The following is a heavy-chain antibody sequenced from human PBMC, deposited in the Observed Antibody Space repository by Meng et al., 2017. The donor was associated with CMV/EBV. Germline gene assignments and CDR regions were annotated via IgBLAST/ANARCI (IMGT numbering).Heavy chain of an antibody. D-gene: IGHD6-13*01. CDR3: ARVAAAGDFDY. Sequence: GESLKISCAASGFTFDDYGMSWVRQAPGKGLEWVSGINWNGGSTGYADSVKGRFTISRDNAKNSVYLQMNSLRAEDTALYHCARVAAAGDFDYWGQGTLVTVSS. CDR2: INWNGGST. V-gene: IGHV3-20*01. CDR1: GFTFDDYG. J-gene: IGHJ4*02.